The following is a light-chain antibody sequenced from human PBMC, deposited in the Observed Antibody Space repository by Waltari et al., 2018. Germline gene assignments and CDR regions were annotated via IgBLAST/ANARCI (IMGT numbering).Light chain of an antibody. CDR3: SSRKGRDNLVV. CDR1: SLRTSY. Sequence: SSELTQDPAVSVALGQTVRITCQGDSLRTSYASWYQVKPGQAPLLVMYGKDRRPSGISDRIPGHSSGTKSSLTITGAQAEAEADYYCSSRKGRDNLVVLAGGTKLTVL. V-gene: IGLV3-19*01. J-gene: IGLJ2*01. CDR2: GKD.